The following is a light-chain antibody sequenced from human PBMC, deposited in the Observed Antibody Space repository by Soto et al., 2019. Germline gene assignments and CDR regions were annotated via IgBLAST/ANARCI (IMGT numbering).Light chain of an antibody. J-gene: IGKJ1*01. V-gene: IGKV1-5*01. Sequence: DIQMTQSPSTLSASVGDRVTITCRASQSISSWLAWYQQKPGKAPKLLIYDASSLESGVPSRFSGSGSGTEFTLTISSLQPDDFATYHCLQDYNYPRTFGQGTKVDIK. CDR3: LQDYNYPRT. CDR2: DAS. CDR1: QSISSW.